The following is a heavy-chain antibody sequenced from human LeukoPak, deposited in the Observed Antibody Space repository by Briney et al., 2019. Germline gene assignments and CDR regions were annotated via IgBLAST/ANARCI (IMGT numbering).Heavy chain of an antibody. CDR1: GFTFDAYG. D-gene: IGHD1-14*01. CDR2: INRNDGST. J-gene: IGHJ4*02. CDR3: ARVPETTQLFDY. V-gene: IGHV3-20*04. Sequence: GGSLRLSCAASGFTFDAYGLSWVRQAPGKGLEWVSGINRNDGSTDYADSVKGRFTISRDKAKNSLYLQMNSLRAEDTALYYCARVPETTQLFDYWGQGTLVTVSS.